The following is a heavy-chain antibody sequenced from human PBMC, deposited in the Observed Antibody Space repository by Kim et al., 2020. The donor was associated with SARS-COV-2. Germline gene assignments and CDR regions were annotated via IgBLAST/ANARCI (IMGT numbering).Heavy chain of an antibody. Sequence: GGSLRLSCAASGFTFSSYWMHWVRQAPGKGLVWVSRINSDGSSTSYADSVKGRFTISRDNAKNTLYLQMNSLRAEDTAVYYCARVFSSSWYGPAYYFDYWGQGTLVTVSS. J-gene: IGHJ4*02. CDR1: GFTFSSYW. CDR3: ARVFSSSWYGPAYYFDY. D-gene: IGHD6-13*01. V-gene: IGHV3-74*01. CDR2: INSDGSST.